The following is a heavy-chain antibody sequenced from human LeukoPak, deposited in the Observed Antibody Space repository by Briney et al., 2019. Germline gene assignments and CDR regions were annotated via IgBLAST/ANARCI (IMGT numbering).Heavy chain of an antibody. V-gene: IGHV4-34*01. Sequence: SEALSLTCAVYGRSFSGYYWSWIRQPPGKGLEWIGEINHSGSTNYTPSLKSRVTISVDTSKNQFSLKLSSVTAADTAVYYCARGLRRPCSSTSCYTNYYYGMDVWGQGTTVTVSS. CDR3: ARGLRRPCSSTSCYTNYYYGMDV. CDR1: GRSFSGYY. J-gene: IGHJ6*02. D-gene: IGHD2-2*02. CDR2: INHSGST.